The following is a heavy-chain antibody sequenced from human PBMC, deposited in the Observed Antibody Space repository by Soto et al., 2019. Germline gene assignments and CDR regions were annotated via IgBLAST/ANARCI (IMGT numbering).Heavy chain of an antibody. CDR1: GFTLNYYW. CDR2: INSDGSTT. Sequence: EVQLVESGGGLVQPGGSLRLSCTASGFTLNYYWMHWVRQAPGKGLVWVSRINSDGSTTNYADSVKGRFTISRDNAKNTLYLEMNSLRAEHTAVYYCANFYSGSYSTYWGQGTLVTVSS. D-gene: IGHD1-26*01. V-gene: IGHV3-74*01. CDR3: ANFYSGSYSTY. J-gene: IGHJ4*02.